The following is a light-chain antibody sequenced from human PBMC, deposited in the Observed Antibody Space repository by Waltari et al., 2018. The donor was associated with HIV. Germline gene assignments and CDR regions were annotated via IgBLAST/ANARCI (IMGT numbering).Light chain of an antibody. Sequence: PGQSVTISCPGTSRDVGAYNYVSWYQHHPGKAPKLMIYDVTKRPSGVPDRFSGSKSGNTASLTISGLQADDEADYYCCSHAGSSYVFGTGTQVTVL. CDR1: SRDVGAYNY. J-gene: IGLJ1*01. CDR3: CSHAGSSYV. V-gene: IGLV2-11*01. CDR2: DVT.